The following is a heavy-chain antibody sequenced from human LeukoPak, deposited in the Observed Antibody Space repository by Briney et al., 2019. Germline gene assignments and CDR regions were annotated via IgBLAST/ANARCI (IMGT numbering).Heavy chain of an antibody. V-gene: IGHV3-30-3*01. D-gene: IGHD3-10*01. CDR3: ARGSSYYYGSGGPFDY. CDR1: GFTFSSYA. CDR2: ISYDGSNK. J-gene: IGHJ4*02. Sequence: GGSLRLSCAASGFTFSSYAMHWVRQAPGKGLEWVAVISYDGSNKYYADSVKGRFTISRDNSKNTLYLQMNSLRAEDTAVYYCARGSSYYYGSGGPFDYWGQGTLVTVSS.